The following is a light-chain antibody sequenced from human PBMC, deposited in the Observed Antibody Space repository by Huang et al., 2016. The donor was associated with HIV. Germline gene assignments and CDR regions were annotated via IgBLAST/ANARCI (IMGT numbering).Light chain of an antibody. J-gene: IGKJ1*01. V-gene: IGKV1-17*03. CDR2: AAS. CDR3: LQHHGYPRT. CDR1: QGIANY. Sequence: DIQLTQSPSAMSASVGDRVSITCRASQGIANYLAWFQQKPGGAPKRLIYAASSLQRGVPARFSGSGSGTKFTLTISRLQPEDFATYYCLQHHGYPRTFGQGTKV.